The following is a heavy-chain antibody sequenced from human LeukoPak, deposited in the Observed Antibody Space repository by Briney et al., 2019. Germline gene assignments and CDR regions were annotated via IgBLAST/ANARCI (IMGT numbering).Heavy chain of an antibody. V-gene: IGHV3-49*03. CDR1: GFTFGDYL. Sequence: GGSLRLSCTASGFTFGDYLMSWFRQAPGKGLEWIGFISGGTTEYAASVKGRFTISRDDSTSIAYLQMNSLTTEDTAVYYCSRGSGWLSVYWGQGTLITVSS. J-gene: IGHJ4*02. CDR2: ISGGTT. D-gene: IGHD6-19*01. CDR3: SRGSGWLSVY.